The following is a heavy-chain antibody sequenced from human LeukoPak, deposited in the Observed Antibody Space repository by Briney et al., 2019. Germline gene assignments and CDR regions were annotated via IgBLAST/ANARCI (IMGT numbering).Heavy chain of an antibody. CDR1: GGSVSSSSYY. CDR3: ARRRSGSYGNFDY. CDR2: IYYSGST. Sequence: SETLSLTCTVSGGSVSSSSYYWGWIRQPPGKGLEWIGSIYYSGSTYYNPSLKSRVTISIDMSKNQFSLKPSSVTAADTAVYYCARRRSGSYGNFDYWGQGTLVTVSS. V-gene: IGHV4-39*01. D-gene: IGHD1-26*01. J-gene: IGHJ4*02.